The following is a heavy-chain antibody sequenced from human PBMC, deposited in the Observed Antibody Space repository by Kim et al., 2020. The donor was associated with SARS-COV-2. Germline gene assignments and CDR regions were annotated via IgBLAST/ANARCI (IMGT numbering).Heavy chain of an antibody. CDR1: GFTFSDYY. V-gene: IGHV3-11*01. Sequence: GGSLRLSCAASGFTFSDYYMSWIRQAPGKGLEWVSYISTSGSTMYYADSVKGRFTISRDNAKNSLYLQMNSLRAEDTAVYYCARDSYCSSTSCFTDYYYYYMDVWGKGTTVTVSS. CDR3: ARDSYCSSTSCFTDYYYYYMDV. J-gene: IGHJ6*03. D-gene: IGHD2-2*01. CDR2: ISTSGSTM.